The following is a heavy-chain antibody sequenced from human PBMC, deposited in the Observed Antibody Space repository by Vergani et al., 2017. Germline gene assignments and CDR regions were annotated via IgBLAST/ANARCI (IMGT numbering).Heavy chain of an antibody. CDR1: GFTFSSYS. CDR2: ISYDGSNK. J-gene: IGHJ4*02. V-gene: IGHV3-30*18. Sequence: VQLVESGGGLVKPGGSLRLSCAASGFTFSSYSMNWVRQAPGKGLEWVAVISYDGSNKYYADSVKGRFTISRDNSKNTLYLQMNSLRAEDTAVYYCAKDHDYYDSSGYINIDYWGQGTLVTVSS. D-gene: IGHD3-22*01. CDR3: AKDHDYYDSSGYINIDY.